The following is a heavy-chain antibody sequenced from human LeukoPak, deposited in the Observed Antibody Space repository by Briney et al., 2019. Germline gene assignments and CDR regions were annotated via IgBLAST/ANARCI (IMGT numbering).Heavy chain of an antibody. CDR3: ARSQRITMVRELPPLGY. J-gene: IGHJ4*02. CDR2: INPNSGGT. Sequence: RASVKVSCKASGYTFTSYDINWVRQAPGQGLEWMGWINPNSGGTNYAQKFQGRVTMTRDTSISTAYMELSRLRSDDTAVYYCARSQRITMVRELPPLGYWGQGTLVTVSS. V-gene: IGHV1-2*02. D-gene: IGHD3-10*01. CDR1: GYTFTSYD.